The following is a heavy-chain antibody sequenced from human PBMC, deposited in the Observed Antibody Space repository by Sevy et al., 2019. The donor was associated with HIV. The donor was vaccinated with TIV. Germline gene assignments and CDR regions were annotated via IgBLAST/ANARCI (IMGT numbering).Heavy chain of an antibody. CDR2: ISGSGGST. CDR3: AKGSYGSGGYYIGGGDYFDY. V-gene: IGHV3-23*01. Sequence: GGYLRLSCAASGFTFSSYAMSWVRQAPGKGLEWVSAISGSGGSTYYADSVKGRFTISRDNSKNTLYLQMNSLRAEDPALYYWAKGSYGSGGYYIGGGDYFDYWGQGTLVTVSS. CDR1: GFTFSSYA. J-gene: IGHJ4*02. D-gene: IGHD3-10*01.